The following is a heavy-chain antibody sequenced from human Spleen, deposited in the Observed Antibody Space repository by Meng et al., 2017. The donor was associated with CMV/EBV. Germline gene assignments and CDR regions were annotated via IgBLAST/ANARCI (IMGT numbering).Heavy chain of an antibody. D-gene: IGHD6-6*01. CDR2: INPNSGAT. Sequence: ASVKVSCKASGYTFTGYYMHWVRQAPGQGLEWMGWINPNSGATDFAQKFQGRVTMPRDTSISTAYMELSRLRSDDTAIYYCARGGIAARPVRLAVWGQGTTVTVSS. J-gene: IGHJ6*02. CDR1: GYTFTGYY. V-gene: IGHV1-2*02. CDR3: ARGGIAARPVRLAV.